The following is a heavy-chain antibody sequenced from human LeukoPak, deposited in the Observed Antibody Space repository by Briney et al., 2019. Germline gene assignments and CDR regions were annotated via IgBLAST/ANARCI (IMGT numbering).Heavy chain of an antibody. CDR2: IYYSGST. Sequence: SETLSLTCTVSGGSISSYYWSWIRQPPGKGLEWIGYIYYSGSTNYNPSLKSRVTISVDTSKNQFSLKLSSVTAADTAVYYCARALNWGLEYYFDYWGQGTLVTVSS. D-gene: IGHD7-27*01. CDR3: ARALNWGLEYYFDY. V-gene: IGHV4-59*01. CDR1: GGSISSYY. J-gene: IGHJ4*02.